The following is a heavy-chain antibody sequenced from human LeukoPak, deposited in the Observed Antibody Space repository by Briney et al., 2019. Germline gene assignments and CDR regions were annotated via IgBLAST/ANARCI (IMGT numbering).Heavy chain of an antibody. D-gene: IGHD2-21*02. CDR3: PGHYCGGDCNSRWYFDL. CDR2: IYSSGST. CDR1: GGSISNYY. Sequence: SETLSLTCTVPGGSISNYYWSWLRQPAGKGLEWIGRIYSSGSTIYNPSLKRRVTMSVDTSKQQFSLTLSSVPAADTPVYYFPGHYCGGDCNSRWYFDLGGRGTLVTVSS. J-gene: IGHJ2*01. V-gene: IGHV4-4*07.